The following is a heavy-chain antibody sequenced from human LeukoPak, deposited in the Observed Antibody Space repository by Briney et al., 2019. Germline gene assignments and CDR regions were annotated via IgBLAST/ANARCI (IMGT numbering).Heavy chain of an antibody. CDR1: GFTFSDYW. V-gene: IGHV3-7*01. Sequence: GGSLRLSCEGSGFTFSDYWMGWVRQAPGTGLEWVANINPAGRDTYYVDSVKGRFTISRDNVKKSTFLQMNSLRVEETAVYHCVRWGVTAGMQDWGQGTLVTVSS. CDR2: INPAGRDT. D-gene: IGHD2-2*01. J-gene: IGHJ4*02. CDR3: VRWGVTAGMQD.